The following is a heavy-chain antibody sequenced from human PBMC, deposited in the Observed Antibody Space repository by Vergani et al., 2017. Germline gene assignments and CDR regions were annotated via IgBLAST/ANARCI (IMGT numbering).Heavy chain of an antibody. J-gene: IGHJ3*02. CDR1: GGTFSSYA. D-gene: IGHD3-10*01. CDR2: IIPIFGTA. Sequence: QVQLVQSGAEVKKPGSSVKVSCKASGGTFSSYAISWVRQAPGQGLEWMGGIIPIFGTANYAQKFQGRVTITADESTSTAYMELSSLRSEDTAVYYCAGEGSGFEDYGSAYPKTDAFDIWGQGTMVTVSS. CDR3: AGEGSGFEDYGSAYPKTDAFDI. V-gene: IGHV1-69*01.